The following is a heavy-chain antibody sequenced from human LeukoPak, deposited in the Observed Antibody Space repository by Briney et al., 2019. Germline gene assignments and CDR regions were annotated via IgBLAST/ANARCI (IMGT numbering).Heavy chain of an antibody. V-gene: IGHV4-59*08. J-gene: IGHJ4*02. CDR3: ARQTGSGLFILP. CDR2: IYDSGST. D-gene: IGHD3/OR15-3a*01. Sequence: SETLSLTCTVSGGSISSYYWSWIRQPPGKGLEWIGFIYDSGSTNYNPSLKSRVTISVDTSKNQFSLRLTSVTAADTAVYYCARQTGSGLFILPGGQGTLVTVSS. CDR1: GGSISSYY.